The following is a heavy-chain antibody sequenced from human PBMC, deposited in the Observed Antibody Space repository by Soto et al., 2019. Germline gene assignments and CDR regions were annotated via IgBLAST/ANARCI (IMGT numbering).Heavy chain of an antibody. D-gene: IGHD2-21*01. CDR2: IHNSGTA. J-gene: IGHJ6*03. V-gene: IGHV4-39*01. CDR3: VRLPPTVTPARNFYFYMDV. CDR1: GGSMTSDDFS. Sequence: QLRLQESGPRLVKPSATLSLNCALSGGSMTSDDFSWGWIRQPPGKGPEWMATIHNSGTASYNPSLHSRVSISMDTSRDEISMKLTSVTAADTSVYYCVRLPPTVTPARNFYFYMDVWGKGTTVTVSS.